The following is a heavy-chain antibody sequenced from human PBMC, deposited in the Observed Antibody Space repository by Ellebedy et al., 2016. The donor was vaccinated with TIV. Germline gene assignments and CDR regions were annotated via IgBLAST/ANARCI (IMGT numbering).Heavy chain of an antibody. CDR3: ARDGVEHSSSWYYGY. V-gene: IGHV3-33*08. D-gene: IGHD6-13*01. Sequence: GGSLRLXCAASGFTFSSYGMHWVRQAPGKGLEWVAVIWYDGSNKYYADSVKGRFTISRDNSKNTLYLQMNSLRAEDTAVYYCARDGVEHSSSWYYGYWGQGTLVTVSS. CDR2: IWYDGSNK. J-gene: IGHJ1*01. CDR1: GFTFSSYG.